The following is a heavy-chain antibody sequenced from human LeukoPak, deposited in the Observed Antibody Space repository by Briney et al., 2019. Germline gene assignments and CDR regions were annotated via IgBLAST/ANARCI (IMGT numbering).Heavy chain of an antibody. CDR1: GFTFSSYD. D-gene: IGHD6-13*01. V-gene: IGHV3-13*01. J-gene: IGHJ4*02. Sequence: GGSLRLSCAASGFTFSSYDMHWVRQATGKGLEWVSAIGAAGDTYYPGSVKGRFTTSRENAKNSLYLQMNSLRAGDTAVYYCARGAAAAGTMDYWGQGTLVTVSS. CDR3: ARGAAAAGTMDY. CDR2: IGAAGDT.